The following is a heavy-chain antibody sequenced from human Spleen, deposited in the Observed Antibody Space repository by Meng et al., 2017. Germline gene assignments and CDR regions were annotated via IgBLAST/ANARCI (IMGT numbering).Heavy chain of an antibody. V-gene: IGHV3-9*01. CDR1: GFTFDDYA. D-gene: IGHD3-3*01. J-gene: IGHJ3*02. CDR3: AKDIGDYDFWSGYPAFDI. Sequence: SLKISCAASGFTFDDYAMHWVRQAPGKGLEWVSGISWNSGSIGYADSVKGRFTISRDNAKNSLYLQMNSLRAEGTALYYCAKDIGDYDFWSGYPAFDIWGQGTMVTV. CDR2: ISWNSGSI.